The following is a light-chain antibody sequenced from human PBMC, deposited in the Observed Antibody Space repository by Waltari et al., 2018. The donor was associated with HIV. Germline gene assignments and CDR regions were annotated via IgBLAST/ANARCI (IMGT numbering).Light chain of an antibody. CDR2: DVT. V-gene: IGLV2-11*01. Sequence: QSALTQPRSVSGSPGQSVTISCTGTSSNVGGYDYVHWYQQHPGKAPRLMIYDVTKRPSGVRDRFSGSKSGNTASLTISGLQAEDEAEYYCCSYAGAYTFWVFGGGTQLTVL. CDR1: SSNVGGYDY. J-gene: IGLJ3*02. CDR3: CSYAGAYTFWV.